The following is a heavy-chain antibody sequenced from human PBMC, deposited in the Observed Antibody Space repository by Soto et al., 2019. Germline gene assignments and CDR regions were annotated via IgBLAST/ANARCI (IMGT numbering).Heavy chain of an antibody. D-gene: IGHD3-3*01. CDR1: GASISSGGYS. V-gene: IGHV4-30-2*01. Sequence: SETLSLTCAVSGASISSGGYSWSWIRQPPGKGLERLGYIYYIGSTYYNPSLKSRVTISLDRSKNQFCMKLCSVTAADTAVYYWARAGFGVGNNWLDSWGQGTLVTVSS. CDR2: IYYIGST. CDR3: ARAGFGVGNNWLDS. J-gene: IGHJ5*01.